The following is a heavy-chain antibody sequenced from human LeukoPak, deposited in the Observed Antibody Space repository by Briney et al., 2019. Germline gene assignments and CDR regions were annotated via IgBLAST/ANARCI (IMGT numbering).Heavy chain of an antibody. CDR3: ARSHSSSWYGKDV. CDR2: IYSGEST. V-gene: IGHV3-66*01. Sequence: GGSLRLSCAASGFIVSSNYMSWVRQAPGKGLECVSVIYSGESTYYADSVKGRFTMSRDSSKNTLFLQLSSLRADDTAVYYCARSHSSSWYGKDVWGQGTTVTVSS. D-gene: IGHD6-13*01. J-gene: IGHJ6*02. CDR1: GFIVSSNY.